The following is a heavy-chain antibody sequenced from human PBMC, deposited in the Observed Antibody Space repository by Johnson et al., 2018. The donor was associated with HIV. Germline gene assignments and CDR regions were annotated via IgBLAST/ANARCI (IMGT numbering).Heavy chain of an antibody. CDR2: ISYDGSNK. CDR1: GFTFSSYA. D-gene: IGHD5-18*01. CDR3: ARVEQQLWLRGAFDI. Sequence: QVQLVESGGGVVQPGRSLRLSCAASGFTFSSYAMHWVRQAPGKGLEWVAVISYDGSNKYYADSVKGRFTISSDNSKNTLYLQMNILRAEDTAVYYCARVEQQLWLRGAFDIWGQGTMVTVSS. J-gene: IGHJ3*02. V-gene: IGHV3-30*04.